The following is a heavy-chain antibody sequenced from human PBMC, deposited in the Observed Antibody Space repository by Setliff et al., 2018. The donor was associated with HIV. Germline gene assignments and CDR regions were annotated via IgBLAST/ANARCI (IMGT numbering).Heavy chain of an antibody. V-gene: IGHV4-38-2*01. CDR1: GYSISSGYY. CDR3: ARSYCGGDCSLVVYTFWFDP. D-gene: IGHD2-21*01. CDR2: FYHRGRT. J-gene: IGHJ5*02. Sequence: SETLSLTCAVSGYSISSGYYWGWIRQPPGKGLEWIGSFYHRGRTYYNPPLKSRVTISVDTSKKQFSLKLSSVTAADTAVYYCARSYCGGDCSLVVYTFWFDPWGQGTLVTVSS.